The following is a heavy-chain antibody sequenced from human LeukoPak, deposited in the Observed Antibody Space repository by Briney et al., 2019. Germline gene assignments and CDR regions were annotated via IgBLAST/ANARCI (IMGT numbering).Heavy chain of an antibody. CDR1: GFTFSSYA. V-gene: IGHV3-23*01. J-gene: IGHJ5*02. CDR2: ISGSGGST. CDR3: AKARITIYARGNWFDP. D-gene: IGHD3-9*01. Sequence: GGSLRLSCAASGFTFSSYAMSGVRQAPGKGLEWVSAISGSGGSTYYADSVKGRFTISRDNSKNTLYLQMNSLRAEDTAVYYCAKARITIYARGNWFDPWGQGTLVSVSS.